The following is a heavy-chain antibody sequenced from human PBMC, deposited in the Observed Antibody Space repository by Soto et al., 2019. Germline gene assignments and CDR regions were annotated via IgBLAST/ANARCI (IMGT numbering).Heavy chain of an antibody. CDR3: ARGDIGEAGAF. V-gene: IGHV3-21*01. D-gene: IGHD6-13*01. CDR2: ISSSSNYI. CDR1: GFTFSTYT. Sequence: EVQVVESGGGLVKPGGSLRLSCAASGFTFSTYTMNWVRQAPGKGLEWVSSISSSSNYIYYADSVKGRFTISRDNAKNSLYLQMNSLRAGDTAIYYCARGDIGEAGAFWGQGTLVTGSS. J-gene: IGHJ1*01.